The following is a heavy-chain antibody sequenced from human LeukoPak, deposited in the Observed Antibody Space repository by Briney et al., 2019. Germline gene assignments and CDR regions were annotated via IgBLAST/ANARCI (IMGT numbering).Heavy chain of an antibody. Sequence: GGSLRLSCAASGFTFSDYYMSWIRRAPGKGLEWVSYISSSGSTIYYADSVKGRFTISRDNAKNSLYLQMNSLRAEDTAVYYCARHHYYGSGSYYLSVDFDYWGQGTLVTVSS. CDR2: ISSSGSTI. J-gene: IGHJ4*02. D-gene: IGHD3-10*01. CDR3: ARHHYYGSGSYYLSVDFDY. V-gene: IGHV3-11*01. CDR1: GFTFSDYY.